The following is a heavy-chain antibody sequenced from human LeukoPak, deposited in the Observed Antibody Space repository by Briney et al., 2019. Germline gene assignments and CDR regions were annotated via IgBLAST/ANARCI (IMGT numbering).Heavy chain of an antibody. J-gene: IGHJ4*02. Sequence: PGESLKISCKASGYSFTTYWIGWVRQVPGKGLEWMGVIYPTDSDARYSPSFQGQVTISVDKSISTVYLQWNSLKASDSAMYYCGASPSATGTERYYWGQGTLVTVSS. CDR1: GYSFTTYW. CDR2: IYPTDSDA. V-gene: IGHV5-51*01. D-gene: IGHD6-13*01. CDR3: GASPSATGTERYY.